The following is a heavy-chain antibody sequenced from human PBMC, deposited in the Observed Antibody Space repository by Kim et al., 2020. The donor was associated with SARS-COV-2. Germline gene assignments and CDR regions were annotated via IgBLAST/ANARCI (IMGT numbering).Heavy chain of an antibody. J-gene: IGHJ6*02. CDR2: IKSKTDGGTT. Sequence: GGSLRLSCAASGFTFSNAWMSWVRQAPGKGLEWVGRIKSKTDGGTTDYAAPVKGRFTISRDDSKNTLYLQMNSLKTEDTAVYYCTTSQPAASPHYYYYYGMDVWGQGTTVTVSS. CDR1: GFTFSNAW. CDR3: TTSQPAASPHYYYYYGMDV. V-gene: IGHV3-15*01. D-gene: IGHD2-2*01.